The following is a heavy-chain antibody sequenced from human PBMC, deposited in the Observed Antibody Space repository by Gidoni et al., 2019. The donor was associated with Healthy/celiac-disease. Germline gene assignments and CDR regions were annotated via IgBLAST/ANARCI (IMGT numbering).Heavy chain of an antibody. CDR1: GGSISSGSYY. J-gene: IGHJ4*02. CDR3: ARSQWLDYLFDY. V-gene: IGHV4-61*02. D-gene: IGHD6-19*01. CDR2: IYTSGRT. Sequence: QVQLQESGPGLVKPSQTLSLTCTVSGGSISSGSYYWSWIRQPAGKGLEWIGRIYTSGRTNYNPSLKSRVTMSVDTSKNQFSLKLSSVTAADTAVYYCARSQWLDYLFDYWGQGTLVTVSS.